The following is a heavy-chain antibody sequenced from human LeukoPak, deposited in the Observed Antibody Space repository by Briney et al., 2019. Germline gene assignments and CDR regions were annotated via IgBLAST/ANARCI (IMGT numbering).Heavy chain of an antibody. Sequence: GESLKISCKASGYSFTSHWIAWVRQMPGKGLECMGIIYAGDSDTRYNPSFRGQVTISAGKSISTAYLQWSSLKASDTAMYYCARPARVGATNAYYLDYWGQGTLVTVSS. D-gene: IGHD1-26*01. CDR3: ARPARVGATNAYYLDY. CDR1: GYSFTSHW. J-gene: IGHJ4*02. CDR2: IYAGDSDT. V-gene: IGHV5-51*01.